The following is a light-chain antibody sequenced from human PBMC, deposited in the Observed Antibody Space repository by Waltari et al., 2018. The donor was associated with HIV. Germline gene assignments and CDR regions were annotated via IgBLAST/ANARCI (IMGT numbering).Light chain of an antibody. CDR2: KDT. V-gene: IGLV3-25*03. CDR1: GLSTQY. Sequence: SSGLTQPPSVSVSPGQTAKITCSGAGLSTQYVFWYQQKTGQAPVLVIYKDTERPSNIPERFSGATSGTTVTLTISGVQAEDEADYFCHSEDNTGAAFFGGGTRLTVL. CDR3: HSEDNTGAAF. J-gene: IGLJ2*01.